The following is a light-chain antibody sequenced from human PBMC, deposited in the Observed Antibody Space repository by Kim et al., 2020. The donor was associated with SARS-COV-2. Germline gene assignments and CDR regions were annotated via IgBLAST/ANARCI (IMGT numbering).Light chain of an antibody. V-gene: IGKV3-11*01. CDR2: DAS. Sequence: LSPGERATLSCRASQSVSSQLAWYQQTPGQAPRLLMYDASNRATGIPDRFSGSGSGTDFTLTISSLEPEDFAIYYCQQRYSWPVTFGEGTKVDIK. J-gene: IGKJ1*01. CDR1: QSVSSQ. CDR3: QQRYSWPVT.